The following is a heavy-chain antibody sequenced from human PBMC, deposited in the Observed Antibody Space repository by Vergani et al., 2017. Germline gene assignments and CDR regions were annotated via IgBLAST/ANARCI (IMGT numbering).Heavy chain of an antibody. V-gene: IGHV1-69*13. CDR3: ARGNPHPLHYYGSGPDAFDI. CDR2: IIPIFGTA. J-gene: IGHJ3*02. D-gene: IGHD3-10*01. Sequence: QVQLVQSGAEVKKPGSSVKVSCKASGGTFSSYAISWVRQAPGQGLEWMGRIIPIFGTANYAQKFQGRVTITADESTSTAYMELSSLRSEDTAVYYCARGNPHPLHYYGSGPDAFDIWGQGTMVTVSS. CDR1: GGTFSSYA.